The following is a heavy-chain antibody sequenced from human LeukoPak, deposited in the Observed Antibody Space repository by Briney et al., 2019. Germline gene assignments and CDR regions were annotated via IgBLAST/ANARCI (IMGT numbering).Heavy chain of an antibody. D-gene: IGHD2-8*01. CDR1: GFTFSSYA. J-gene: IGHJ5*02. CDR2: ISGSGGST. CDR3: ARARSVYNWFDP. Sequence: GGSLRLSCAASGFTFSSYAMSWVRQAPGKGLEWVSAISGSGGSTYYADSVKGRFTISRDNAKNSLYLQMNSLRAEDTAVYYCARARSVYNWFDPWGQGTLVTVSS. V-gene: IGHV3-23*01.